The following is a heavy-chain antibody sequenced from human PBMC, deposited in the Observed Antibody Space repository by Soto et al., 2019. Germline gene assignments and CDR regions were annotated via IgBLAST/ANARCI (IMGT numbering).Heavy chain of an antibody. J-gene: IGHJ4*02. CDR3: ATQTFGSNAFFDT. Sequence: SETLSLTSRVSGSPISNNFWSLVRQPPGKGLEWIGYIYFGGTTQSNPSLKGRATISLDTSKNQFTLNLASVSAADTAVYYCATQTFGSNAFFDTWGQGALVTVSS. V-gene: IGHV4-4*09. CDR1: GSPISNNF. CDR2: IYFGGTT. D-gene: IGHD3-10*01.